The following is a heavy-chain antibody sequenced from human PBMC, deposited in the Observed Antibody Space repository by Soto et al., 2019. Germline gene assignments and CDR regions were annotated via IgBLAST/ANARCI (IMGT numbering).Heavy chain of an antibody. CDR1: GYSFTSYW. D-gene: IGHD3-22*01. CDR2: IYPGDSDT. J-gene: IGHJ6*02. Sequence: GESLKISCKGSGYSFTSYWIGWVRQMPGKGLEWMGIIYPGDSDTRYSPSFQGQVTISADKSISTAYLQWSSLKASDTAVYYCAIPPGFYDSSGYYYYGMDVWGQGTTVTVSS. CDR3: AIPPGFYDSSGYYYYGMDV. V-gene: IGHV5-51*01.